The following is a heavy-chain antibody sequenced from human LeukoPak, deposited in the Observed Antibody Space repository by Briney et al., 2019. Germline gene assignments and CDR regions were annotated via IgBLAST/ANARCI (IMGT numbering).Heavy chain of an antibody. CDR3: ASPTVRGTHYYYMDV. D-gene: IGHD3-10*01. V-gene: IGHV4-39*01. CDR2: IYYSGST. CDR1: GGSISSYGYY. Sequence: SETLSLTCTVSGGSISSYGYYWVWIRQPPGKGLEWIGSIYYSGSTYYNPSLKSRVTISVDTSKNQFSLKLSSVTAADTAVYYCASPTVRGTHYYYMDVWGQGTMVTVSS. J-gene: IGHJ6*03.